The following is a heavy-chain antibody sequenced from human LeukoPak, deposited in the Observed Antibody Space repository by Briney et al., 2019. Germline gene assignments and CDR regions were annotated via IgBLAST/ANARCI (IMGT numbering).Heavy chain of an antibody. J-gene: IGHJ4*02. Sequence: ASVKVSCKASGYTFTSYAMHWVRQAPGQRLEWMGWSNAGNGNTRYSQEFQGRVTITRDTSASTAYMELSSLRSEDTAVYYCARGFLGYDSSDYAFSYYWGQGTLVTVSS. CDR3: ARGFLGYDSSDYAFSYY. CDR1: GYTFTSYA. D-gene: IGHD3-22*01. CDR2: SNAGNGNT. V-gene: IGHV1-3*02.